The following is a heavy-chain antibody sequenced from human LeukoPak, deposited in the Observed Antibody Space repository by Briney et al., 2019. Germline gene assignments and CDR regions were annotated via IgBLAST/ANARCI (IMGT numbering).Heavy chain of an antibody. CDR1: GGSISSYY. V-gene: IGHV4-59*12. CDR3: AREHDSSGYFNWFDP. J-gene: IGHJ5*02. Sequence: SETLSLTCTVSGGSISSYYWSWIRQPPGKGLEYIGYIYYSGSTYYNPSLKSRVTISVDTSKNQFSLKLSSVTAADTAVYYCAREHDSSGYFNWFDPWGQGTLVTVSS. CDR2: IYYSGST. D-gene: IGHD3-22*01.